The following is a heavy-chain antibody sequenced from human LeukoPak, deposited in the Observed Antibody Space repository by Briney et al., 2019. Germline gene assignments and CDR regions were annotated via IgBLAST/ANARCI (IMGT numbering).Heavy chain of an antibody. CDR1: GGSISSYC. CDR3: ARVGYSSSWYPYYFDY. CDR2: IYYSGST. Sequence: SETLSLTCTVSGGSISSYCWSWIRQPPGKGLEWIGYIYYSGSTNYNPSLKSRVTISVDTSKNQFSLKLSSVTAADTAVYYCARVGYSSSWYPYYFDYWGQGTLVTVSS. D-gene: IGHD6-13*01. V-gene: IGHV4-59*01. J-gene: IGHJ4*02.